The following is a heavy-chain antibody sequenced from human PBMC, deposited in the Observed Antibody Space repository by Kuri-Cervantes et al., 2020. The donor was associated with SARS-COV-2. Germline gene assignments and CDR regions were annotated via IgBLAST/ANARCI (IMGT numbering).Heavy chain of an antibody. CDR3: ARETTLKVGVAFDI. CDR1: GFTFSSYA. Sequence: GGSLRLSCAASGFTFSSYAMHWVRQAPGKGLEWVAVISYDGSNKYYADSVKGRFTISRDNSKNTLYLQMNSLRAEDTAVYYCARETTLKVGVAFDIWGQGTMVTVSS. D-gene: IGHD4-11*01. V-gene: IGHV3-30-3*01. CDR2: ISYDGSNK. J-gene: IGHJ3*02.